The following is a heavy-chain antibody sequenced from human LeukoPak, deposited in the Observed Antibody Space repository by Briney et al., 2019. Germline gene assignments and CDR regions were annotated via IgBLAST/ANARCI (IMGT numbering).Heavy chain of an antibody. CDR2: ITPSGGST. Sequence: ASVKVSCKASGYTFTSYYMHWVRQAPGQGLEWMGIITPSGGSTSYAQKFQGRVTMTRDTSTSTVYMELSSLRSEDTAVYYCARDYCSGGSCYPHRNYYFDYWGQGTLVTVSS. CDR3: ARDYCSGGSCYPHRNYYFDY. J-gene: IGHJ4*02. D-gene: IGHD2-15*01. CDR1: GYTFTSYY. V-gene: IGHV1-46*01.